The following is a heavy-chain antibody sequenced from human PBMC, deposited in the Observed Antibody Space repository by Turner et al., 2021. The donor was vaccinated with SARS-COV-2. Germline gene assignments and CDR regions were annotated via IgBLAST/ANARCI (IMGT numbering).Heavy chain of an antibody. D-gene: IGHD1-1*01. Sequence: PGLVRPSETLSLTCTVSGGSISSKSWNWIRQSPGRGLEWIGYFYKIGSIDYNPTLRSRVTISVDTSKNQLSLNLISMTAADTAVYYCARHQGSTSGYDHGMNVWGQGTAVIVSS. V-gene: IGHV4-59*08. CDR1: GGSISSKS. CDR3: ARHQGSTSGYDHGMNV. J-gene: IGHJ6*02. CDR2: FYKIGSI.